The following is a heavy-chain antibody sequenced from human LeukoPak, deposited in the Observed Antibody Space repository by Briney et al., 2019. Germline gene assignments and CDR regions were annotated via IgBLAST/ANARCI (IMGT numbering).Heavy chain of an antibody. CDR2: INHSGST. CDR1: GGSISSGSYY. V-gene: IGHV4-61*10. Sequence: SETLSLTCTVSGGSISSGSYYWSWIRQPAGKGLEWIGEINHSGSTNYNPSLKSRVTISVDTSKNQFSLKLSSVTAADTAVYYCARLDLVGATTGYFDYWGQGTLVTVSS. D-gene: IGHD1-26*01. J-gene: IGHJ4*02. CDR3: ARLDLVGATTGYFDY.